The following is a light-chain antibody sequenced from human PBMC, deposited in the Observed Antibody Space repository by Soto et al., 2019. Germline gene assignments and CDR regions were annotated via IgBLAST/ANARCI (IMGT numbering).Light chain of an antibody. J-gene: IGLJ3*02. CDR2: EDS. CDR1: SPNLVKNF. Sequence: QSVLTQPPSVSAAPGQRITISCSGGSPNLVKNFVSWYQQLPKTAPKLLIYEDSKRPSGIPDRFSGSKSGTSATLGITGLPAGDEADYYCGSGDSILGDVVLGEGTKVTVL. CDR3: GSGDSILGDVV. V-gene: IGLV1-51*02.